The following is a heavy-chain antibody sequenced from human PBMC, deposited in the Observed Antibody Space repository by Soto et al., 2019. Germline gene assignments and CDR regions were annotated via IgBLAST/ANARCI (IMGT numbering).Heavy chain of an antibody. CDR2: ISSSGSTI. CDR1: VFTFSSYE. D-gene: IGHD3-22*01. CDR3: ARDLYYYDSSGSDY. Sequence: GSLSLSCAASVFTFSSYEMNWVRQAPGKGLEWVSYISSSGSTIYYADSVKSRFTISRDNAKNSLYLQMNSLRAEDTAVYYCARDLYYYDSSGSDYWGQGTLVTVSS. J-gene: IGHJ4*02. V-gene: IGHV3-48*03.